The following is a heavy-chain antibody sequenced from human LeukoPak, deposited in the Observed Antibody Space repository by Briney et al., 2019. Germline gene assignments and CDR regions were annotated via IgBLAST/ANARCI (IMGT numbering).Heavy chain of an antibody. V-gene: IGHV3-23*01. CDR3: AKAMSTVMGGTDY. D-gene: IGHD4-17*01. CDR1: GFTFNSYA. CDR2: VTGSGSAT. J-gene: IGHJ4*02. Sequence: GGSLGLSCAASGFTFNSYAMSWVRQASGKGLEWVSTVTGSGSATYYADSVKGRFIISRDNSKNTLYLRMNSLRADDTALYYCAKAMSTVMGGTDYWGQGTLVTVSS.